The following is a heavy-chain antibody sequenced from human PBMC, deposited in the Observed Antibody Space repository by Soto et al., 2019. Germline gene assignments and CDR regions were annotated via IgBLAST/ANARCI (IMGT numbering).Heavy chain of an antibody. D-gene: IGHD3-22*01. CDR3: ARLGGYVSVGYYYLWDS. J-gene: IGHJ4*02. CDR2: INDSGST. V-gene: IGHV4-39*01. Sequence: QLQLQESGPGLVKPSETLSLTCRVSDGSMNSDSSYWGWIRQPPGKGLEWIGVINDSGSTYHNLSLKGRVTMSVDASRNQFSLKLTSMTAADTAVYYCARLGGYVSVGYYYLWDSWGQGTLVTVSS. CDR1: DGSMNSDSSY.